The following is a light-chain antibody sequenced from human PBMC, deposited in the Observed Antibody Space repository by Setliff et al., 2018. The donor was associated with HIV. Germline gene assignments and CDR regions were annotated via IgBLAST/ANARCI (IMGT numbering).Light chain of an antibody. V-gene: IGLV2-14*03. CDR3: SSYTRSNTLFV. Sequence: QSVLTQPASVSGSPGQSLIISCTGTSSDVGVYDYVSWYQHHPGKAPKLMIFDVSNRPSGVSNRFSGSKSGNTASLTISGLQTEDEADYYCSSYTRSNTLFVFGTGTKVTVL. J-gene: IGLJ1*01. CDR2: DVS. CDR1: SSDVGVYDY.